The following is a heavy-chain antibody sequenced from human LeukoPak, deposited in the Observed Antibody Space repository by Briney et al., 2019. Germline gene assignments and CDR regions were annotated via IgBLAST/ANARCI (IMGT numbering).Heavy chain of an antibody. Sequence: GGSLRLSCAASGFTFSDYYMSWIRQAPGKGLEWVSYISSSGSTIYYADSVKGRFTISRDNSKNTLYLQMNSLRAEGTAVYYCAKGDYDSSGVDYWGQGTLVTVSS. CDR2: ISSSGSTI. J-gene: IGHJ4*02. CDR1: GFTFSDYY. D-gene: IGHD3-22*01. CDR3: AKGDYDSSGVDY. V-gene: IGHV3-11*01.